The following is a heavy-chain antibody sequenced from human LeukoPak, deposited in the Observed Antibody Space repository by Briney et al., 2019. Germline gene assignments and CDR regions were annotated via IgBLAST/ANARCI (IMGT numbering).Heavy chain of an antibody. CDR3: ARGSSRYCSGGSCYYFDY. Sequence: PVGSLRLSCAASGFTFSSYSMNWVRQAPGKGLEWVSSISSSSSYIYYADSVKGRFTISRDNAKNSLYLQMNSLRAEDTAVYYCARGSSRYCSGGSCYYFDYWGQGTLVTVSS. D-gene: IGHD2-15*01. CDR1: GFTFSSYS. V-gene: IGHV3-21*01. CDR2: ISSSSSYI. J-gene: IGHJ4*02.